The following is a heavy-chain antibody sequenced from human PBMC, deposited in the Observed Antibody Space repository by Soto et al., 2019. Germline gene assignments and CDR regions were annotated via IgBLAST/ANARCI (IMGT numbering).Heavy chain of an antibody. CDR3: ARESAGDTSLTRYAIGDCDY. Sequence: QVQLLQSGAALKRPGASVRVSCKSSGYTFTDHYIHWVRQAPGQGLEWMGRINPYNGGTAYEANYRGRVTMTRDTSGSTAFLDLTRLTPNDTAIYYCARESAGDTSLTRYAIGDCDYWGQGTLVTVSS. CDR1: GYTFTDHY. CDR2: INPYNGGT. D-gene: IGHD1-26*01. J-gene: IGHJ4*02. V-gene: IGHV1-2*06.